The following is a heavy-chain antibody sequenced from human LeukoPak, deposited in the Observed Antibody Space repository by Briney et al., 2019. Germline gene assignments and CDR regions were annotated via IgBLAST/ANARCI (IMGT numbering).Heavy chain of an antibody. V-gene: IGHV3-30*18. J-gene: IGHJ4*02. CDR3: VKDLGDTYGSLFDY. D-gene: IGHD5-18*01. CDR1: GFTFSAYD. Sequence: GGSLRLPCAASGFTFSAYDIHWVRQAPGKGLEWVAIISYDGSNKYYADSVKGRFTFSRDNSKNTLYLQMDRLRVEDTAVYYCVKDLGDTYGSLFDYWGQGTLVTVSS. CDR2: ISYDGSNK.